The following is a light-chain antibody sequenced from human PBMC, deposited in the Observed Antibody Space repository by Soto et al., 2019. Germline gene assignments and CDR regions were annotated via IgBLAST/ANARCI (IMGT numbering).Light chain of an antibody. CDR3: QHLDSYPIT. V-gene: IGKV1-9*01. J-gene: IGKJ5*01. CDR1: QGISNY. CDR2: AAS. Sequence: DIQVTQSPSFLSASVGDRVTITCRASQGISNYVLWYQQKPGKAPKLLIYAASTLQSGVASRFSGSGSGTEFTLTISSLQPEDFAIYYCQHLDSYPITFGQGTRLEIK.